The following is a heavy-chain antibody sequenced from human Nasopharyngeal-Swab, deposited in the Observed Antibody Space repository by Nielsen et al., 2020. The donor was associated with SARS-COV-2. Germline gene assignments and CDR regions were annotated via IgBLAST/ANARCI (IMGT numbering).Heavy chain of an antibody. J-gene: IGHJ4*02. V-gene: IGHV3-11*06. CDR2: ISSSGNYT. Sequence: RQAPGKGLEWVSYISSSGNYTSYADSVKVRFTISRDNAKNSLYLQMNSLRAEDTAVYYCARDKRLRGDYVFDYWGQGTLVTVSS. D-gene: IGHD4-17*01. CDR3: ARDKRLRGDYVFDY.